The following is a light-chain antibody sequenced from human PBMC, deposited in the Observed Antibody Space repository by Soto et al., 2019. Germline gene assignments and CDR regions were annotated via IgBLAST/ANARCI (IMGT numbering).Light chain of an antibody. CDR2: GAS. V-gene: IGKV3-15*01. J-gene: IGKJ2*01. CDR3: QQYNNWPPGT. Sequence: EIVMTQSPATLSVSPGERATLSCRASQSVSSNLAWYQQKPGQAPRLLIYGASTRATGIPASFSGSGSGTEFTLTISSLQSEDFAVYYCQQYNNWPPGTLGQGTKLEIK. CDR1: QSVSSN.